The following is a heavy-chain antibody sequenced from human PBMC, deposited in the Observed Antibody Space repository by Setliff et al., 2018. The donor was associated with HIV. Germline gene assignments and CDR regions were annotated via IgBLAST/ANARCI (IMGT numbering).Heavy chain of an antibody. CDR3: ARGVRGYGEIRYFFYYYYMDV. CDR2: IYYSGST. Sequence: TLSLTCAVYGGSFSGYYWSWIRQPPGKGLEWIGYIYYSGSTNYNPSLKSRVTISVDTSKNQFSLKLSSVTAADTAVYYCARGVRGYGEIRYFFYYYYMDVWGKGTTVTVSS. D-gene: IGHD3-9*01. J-gene: IGHJ6*03. V-gene: IGHV4-59*08. CDR1: GGSFSGYY.